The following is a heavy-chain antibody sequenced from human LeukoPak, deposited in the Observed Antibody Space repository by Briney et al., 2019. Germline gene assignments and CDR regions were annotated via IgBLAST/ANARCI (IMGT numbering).Heavy chain of an antibody. CDR1: GFTLDDYA. D-gene: IGHD1-26*01. V-gene: IGHV3-20*04. CDR2: INWNGGST. J-gene: IGHJ4*02. Sequence: GGSLRLSCAASGFTLDDYAMSWVRQAPGKGLEWVSGINWNGGSTGYADSVKGRFTISRDNAKNSLYLQVDTLRAEDTAVYYCAKAPSGSYLPTNFDYWGQGTLVTVSS. CDR3: AKAPSGSYLPTNFDY.